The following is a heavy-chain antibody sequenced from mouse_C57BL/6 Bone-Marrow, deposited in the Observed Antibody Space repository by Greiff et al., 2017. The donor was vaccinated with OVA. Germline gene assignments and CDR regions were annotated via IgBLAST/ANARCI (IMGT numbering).Heavy chain of an antibody. V-gene: IGHV1-52*01. CDR1: GYTFTSYW. J-gene: IGHJ2*01. D-gene: IGHD4-1*01. CDR3: AGLGRGQGYYFDY. Sequence: QVQLKQPGAELVRPGSSVKLSCKASGYTFTSYWMHWVKQRPIQGLEWIGNIDPSDSETHYNQKFKDKATLTVDKSSSTAYMQLSSLTSEDSAVYYCAGLGRGQGYYFDYWGQGTTLTVSS. CDR2: IDPSDSET.